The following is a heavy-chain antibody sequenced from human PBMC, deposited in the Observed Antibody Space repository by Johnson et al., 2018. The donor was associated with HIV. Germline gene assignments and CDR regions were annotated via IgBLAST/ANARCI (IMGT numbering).Heavy chain of an antibody. CDR2: ISYDGSNK. J-gene: IGHJ3*02. CDR1: GFTFSSHA. CDR3: ARDGGSYVTDI. Sequence: QVQLVESGGGLVQPGGSLRLSCAASGFTFSSHAMHWVRQAPGKGLEWVAVISYDGSNKYYADSVRGRLTISRDNSKNTLYLQMNSLRAEDTAVYYCARDGGSYVTDIWGQVTMVTVSS. V-gene: IGHV3-30*04. D-gene: IGHD3-16*01.